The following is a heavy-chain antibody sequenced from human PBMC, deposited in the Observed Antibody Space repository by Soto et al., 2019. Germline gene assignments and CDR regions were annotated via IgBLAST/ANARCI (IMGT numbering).Heavy chain of an antibody. J-gene: IGHJ6*02. CDR3: ARERVVITMVRGNDYYYYYGMDV. Sequence: GASVKVSCKASAYTFTNFYIHWVRQAPGQGLEWMGIINPSGGSTSYTQKFQGRVTLTRDTSTSTIYMELSSLRSEDTAVYYCARERVVITMVRGNDYYYYYGMDVWGQGTTVTVSS. CDR2: INPSGGST. D-gene: IGHD3-10*01. V-gene: IGHV1-46*01. CDR1: AYTFTNFY.